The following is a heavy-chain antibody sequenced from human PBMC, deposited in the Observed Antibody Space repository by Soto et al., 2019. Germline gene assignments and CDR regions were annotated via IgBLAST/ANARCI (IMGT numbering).Heavy chain of an antibody. CDR2: IGTAGDT. CDR3: ARDHTPYYGMDV. J-gene: IGHJ6*02. Sequence: GGSLRLSCAASGFTFSSYDMHWVRQATGKGLEWVSAIGTAGDTYYPGSVKGRFTISRENAKNSLYLQMNSLRAGDTAVYYCARDHTPYYGMDVWGQGTTVTVSS. V-gene: IGHV3-13*01. D-gene: IGHD2-2*02. CDR1: GFTFSSYD.